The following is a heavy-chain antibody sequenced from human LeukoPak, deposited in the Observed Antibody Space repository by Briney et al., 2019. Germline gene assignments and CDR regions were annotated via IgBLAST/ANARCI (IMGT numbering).Heavy chain of an antibody. D-gene: IGHD6-19*01. CDR2: VIPILGIA. Sequence: SVKVSCKASGGTFSSYAISWVRQAPGQGLEWMGRVIPILGIANYAQKFQGRVTITADKSTSTAYMELSSLRSEDTAVYYCASGSSGWYRRWGQGTLVTVSS. CDR1: GGTFSSYA. J-gene: IGHJ4*02. V-gene: IGHV1-69*04. CDR3: ASGSSGWYRR.